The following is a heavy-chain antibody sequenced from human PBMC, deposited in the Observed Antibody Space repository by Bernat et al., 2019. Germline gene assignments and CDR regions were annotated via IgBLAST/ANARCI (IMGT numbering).Heavy chain of an antibody. CDR2: ISYDGGNK. Sequence: QVQLVESGGGVVQPGRSLRISCVASGFTFSGYAIHWVRQAPGKGLEWVAVISYDGGNKYYADSVKGRFTISRDNSKNTLYLQMNSLRAEDTAVYYCGGYNWFDPWGQGTLVTVSS. CDR1: GFTFSGYA. J-gene: IGHJ5*02. V-gene: IGHV3-30-3*01. CDR3: GGYNWFDP.